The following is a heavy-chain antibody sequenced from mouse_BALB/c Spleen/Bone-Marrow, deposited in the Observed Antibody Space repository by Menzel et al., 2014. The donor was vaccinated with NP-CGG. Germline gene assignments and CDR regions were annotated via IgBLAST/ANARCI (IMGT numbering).Heavy chain of an antibody. Sequence: EVHLVESGPELVKPGASVKMSCKASGYTFTSYVMHWVKQKPGQGLEWIGYINPYNDGTKYNEKFKGKATLTSDKSSSTAHMELSSLTSEDSAVYYCARDYGYPFAYWGQGTLVTVSA. CDR3: ARDYGYPFAY. CDR1: GYTFTSYV. D-gene: IGHD1-2*01. CDR2: INPYNDGT. J-gene: IGHJ3*01. V-gene: IGHV1-14*01.